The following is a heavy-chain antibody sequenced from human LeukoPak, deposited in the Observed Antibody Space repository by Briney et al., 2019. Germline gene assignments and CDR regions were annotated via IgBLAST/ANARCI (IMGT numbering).Heavy chain of an antibody. Sequence: GGSLRLSCAASGFTFSSYAMHCVRQAPGKGLEWVASINHNGNVNYYVDSVKGRFTISRDNAKNSLYLQMSNLRAEDTAVYFCARGGGLDVWGQGARSPSP. CDR2: INHNGNVN. J-gene: IGHJ6*02. CDR1: GFTFSSYA. CDR3: ARGGGLDV. V-gene: IGHV3-7*03. D-gene: IGHD3-16*01.